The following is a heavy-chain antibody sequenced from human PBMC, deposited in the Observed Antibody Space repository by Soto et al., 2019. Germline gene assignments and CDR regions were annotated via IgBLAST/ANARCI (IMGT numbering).Heavy chain of an antibody. D-gene: IGHD3-16*01. V-gene: IGHV1-69*13. CDR2: IIPIFGTA. CDR3: ARDGERLGEFQDY. Sequence: SVKVSCTASGGTFSIYAISWVRQAPGQGLEWMGGIIPIFGTANYAQKFQGRVTITADESTSTAYMELSSLRSEDTAVYYCARDGERLGEFQDYWGQGTLVTVSS. CDR1: GGTFSIYA. J-gene: IGHJ4*02.